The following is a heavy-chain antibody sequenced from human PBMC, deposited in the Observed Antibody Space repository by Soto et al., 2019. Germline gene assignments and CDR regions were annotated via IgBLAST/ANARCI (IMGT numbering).Heavy chain of an antibody. CDR3: ARGSRGRSSSWSDY. CDR2: IYHTGST. J-gene: IGHJ4*02. V-gene: IGHV4-34*01. D-gene: IGHD6-13*01. Sequence: QVQLQQWGAGLLKPSETLSLTCAVYGGSFSGYYWSWIRQPPGKGLGWIGEIYHTGSTNYTPSLKSRVAISVDTSKNQFSLKLNAVSAADTAVYYCARGSRGRSSSWSDYWGQGTLVTVSP. CDR1: GGSFSGYY.